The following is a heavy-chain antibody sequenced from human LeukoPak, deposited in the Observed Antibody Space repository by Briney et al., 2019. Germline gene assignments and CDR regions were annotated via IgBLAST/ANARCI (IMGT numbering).Heavy chain of an antibody. J-gene: IGHJ4*02. D-gene: IGHD3-22*01. Sequence: SETLSLTCTASGGSISSYYRSWIRQPAGKGLEWIGRIYTSGSTNYNPSLKRRVTMSVDTSKNQFFLKMSSVTAADTAVYYCARAGHYYDSSGQYYFDYWGQGTLVTVSS. CDR2: IYTSGST. V-gene: IGHV4-4*07. CDR1: GGSISSYY. CDR3: ARAGHYYDSSGQYYFDY.